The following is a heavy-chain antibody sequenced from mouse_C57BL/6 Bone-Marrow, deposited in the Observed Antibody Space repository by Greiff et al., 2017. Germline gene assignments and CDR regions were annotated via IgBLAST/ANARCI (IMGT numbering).Heavy chain of an antibody. Sequence: VQLQESGPGLVAPSQSLSITCTVSGFSLTSYAISWVRQPPGTGLAWLGVIWTGEGTNYNSALKSRLSISKDNSKSQVFLKMNSLQPDDTARYYCARNYDYWGQGTTLTVAS. CDR2: IWTGEGT. V-gene: IGHV2-9-1*01. CDR3: ARNYDY. CDR1: GFSLTSYA. J-gene: IGHJ2*01.